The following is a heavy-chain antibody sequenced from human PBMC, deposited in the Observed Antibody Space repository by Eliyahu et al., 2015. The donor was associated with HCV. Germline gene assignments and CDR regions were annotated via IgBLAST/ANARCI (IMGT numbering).Heavy chain of an antibody. CDR3: ATGSNDYGDYGVDY. V-gene: IGHV3-23*01. J-gene: IGHJ4*02. Sequence: EVQLLESGGGLVQPGGSLRLSCAXXGFXFSSXAXSWVRQAPGKGLXWVSAISGSGGSTYYADSVKGRFTISRDNSKNTLYLQMNSLRAEDTAVYYCATGSNDYGDYGVDYWGQGTLVTVSS. CDR2: ISGSGGST. CDR1: GFXFSSXA. D-gene: IGHD4-17*01.